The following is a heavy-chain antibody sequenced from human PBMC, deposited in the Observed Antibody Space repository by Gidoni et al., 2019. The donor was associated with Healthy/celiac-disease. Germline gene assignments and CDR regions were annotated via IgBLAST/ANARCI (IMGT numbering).Heavy chain of an antibody. D-gene: IGHD3-10*01. CDR3: ASGVRGVRTPFDY. CDR2: INHSGST. CDR1: GGSFSGYY. V-gene: IGHV4-34*01. J-gene: IGHJ4*02. Sequence: QVQLQQWGAGLLKPSETLSLTCAVYGGSFSGYYWSWIRQPPGKGLEWIGEINHSGSTNYNPSLKSRVTISVDTSKNQFSLKLSSVTAADTAVYYCASGVRGVRTPFDYWGQGTLVTVSS.